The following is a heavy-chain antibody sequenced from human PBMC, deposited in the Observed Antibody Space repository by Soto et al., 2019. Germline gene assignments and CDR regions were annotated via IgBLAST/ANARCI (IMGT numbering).Heavy chain of an antibody. D-gene: IGHD6-13*01. Sequence: PSQTLSLTCAITGDSVSSNSAAWNWIRQSPSRGLEWLGRTYYRSKWYNDYAVSVKSRITINPDTSKSQFSLQLNSVTPEDTAVYYCARDKAAAAKGFHFDYWGQGSLVTVSS. CDR1: GDSVSSNSAA. CDR2: TYYRSKWYN. CDR3: ARDKAAAAKGFHFDY. J-gene: IGHJ4*02. V-gene: IGHV6-1*01.